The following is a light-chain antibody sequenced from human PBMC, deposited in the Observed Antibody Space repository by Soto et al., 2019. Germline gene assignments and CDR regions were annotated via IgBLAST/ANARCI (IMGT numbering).Light chain of an antibody. CDR3: QQSYSTTWT. CDR2: AAS. J-gene: IGKJ1*01. CDR1: QGISTY. Sequence: IHMTHSPSSLSASLGDIVTITFRASQGISTYLNWYQQKPGKAPKLLIYAASSLQSGVPSRFSGSGSETDFTLTISSLQPEDFATYSCQQSYSTTWTFGQGTKV. V-gene: IGKV1-39*01.